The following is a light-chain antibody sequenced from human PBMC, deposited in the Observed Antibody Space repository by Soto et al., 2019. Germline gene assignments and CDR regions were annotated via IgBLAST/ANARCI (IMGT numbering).Light chain of an antibody. Sequence: QSALTQPASVSGSPGQSITISCTGTSSDVGDYDYVSWYQQYAGKAPKMMIYEVSNRPSGVSNRFSGSKSGNTASLTISGLEAEDEADYYCNSYRSSNTLLFGGGTKLTVL. CDR2: EVS. CDR1: SSDVGDYDY. V-gene: IGLV2-14*01. CDR3: NSYRSSNTLL. J-gene: IGLJ2*01.